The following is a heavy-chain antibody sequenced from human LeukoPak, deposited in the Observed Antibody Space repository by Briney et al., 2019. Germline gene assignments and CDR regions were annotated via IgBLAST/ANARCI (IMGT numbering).Heavy chain of an antibody. J-gene: IGHJ4*02. Sequence: GGSLRLSCAASGFTVSTNYMSWVRQAPGKGLEWVSVIYSGGTTYYADSVKVRFTISRDDSKNKLYLQMNSLRAEDTAVYYCARDSPRVRGVFESWGQGTLVTVSS. V-gene: IGHV3-53*01. CDR2: IYSGGTT. CDR3: ARDSPRVRGVFES. CDR1: GFTVSTNY. D-gene: IGHD3-10*02.